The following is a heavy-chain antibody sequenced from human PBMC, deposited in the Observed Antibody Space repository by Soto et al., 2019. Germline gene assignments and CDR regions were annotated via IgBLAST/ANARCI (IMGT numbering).Heavy chain of an antibody. CDR2: IIPIFRTP. CDR3: VRESLVPAAADYFYGMDV. Sequence: QVQLVQSGAEVKKPGSSVKVSCKASGGDFSTYAISWVRQAPGQGLEWVGGIIPIFRTPTYAQNFQDRVTISADHSTSTAYMELNGLRSDDTAIYYCVRESLVPAAADYFYGMDVWGQGTTVTVSS. J-gene: IGHJ6*02. V-gene: IGHV1-69*01. CDR1: GGDFSTYA. D-gene: IGHD2-2*01.